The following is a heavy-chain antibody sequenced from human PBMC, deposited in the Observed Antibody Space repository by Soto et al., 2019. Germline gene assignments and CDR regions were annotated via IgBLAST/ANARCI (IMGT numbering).Heavy chain of an antibody. D-gene: IGHD3-16*01. V-gene: IGHV3-9*01. CDR2: ISWNSGSI. J-gene: IGHJ4*02. CDR3: AKDRPYYDHVWGSYMGGVFDY. CDR1: GFTFDDYA. Sequence: EVQLVESGGGLVQPGRSLRLSCAASGFTFDDYAMHWVRQAPGKGLEWVSGISWNSGSIGYADSVKGRFTISRDNAKNSLYLQMNSLRAEDTALYYCAKDRPYYDHVWGSYMGGVFDYWGQGTLVTVSS.